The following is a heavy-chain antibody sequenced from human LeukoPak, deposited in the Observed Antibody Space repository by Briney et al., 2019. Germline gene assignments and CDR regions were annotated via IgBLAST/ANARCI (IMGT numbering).Heavy chain of an antibody. CDR1: GFTFSSYG. CDR3: AKGRTATNYYFDY. V-gene: IGHV3-23*01. Sequence: GGSLRLSCAASGFTFSSYGMSWVRQAPGKGLEWVSAISGSGGSTYYADSVKGRFTISRDNSKNTLYLQMNSLRAEDTAVYYCAKGRTATNYYFDYWGQGTLVTVSS. D-gene: IGHD5-18*01. J-gene: IGHJ4*02. CDR2: ISGSGGST.